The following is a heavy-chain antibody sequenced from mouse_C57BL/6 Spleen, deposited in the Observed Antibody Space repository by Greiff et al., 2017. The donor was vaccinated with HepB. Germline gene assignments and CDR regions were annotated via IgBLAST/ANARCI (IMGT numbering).Heavy chain of an antibody. V-gene: IGHV3-2*02. D-gene: IGHD1-2*01. CDR1: GYSITSGYG. CDR3: ARTARIKY. CDR2: ISYSGST. Sequence: ESGPGLVKPSQSLSLTCTVTGYSITSGYGWNWNRQFPGNKLEWMGYISYSGSTNYNPSHKSRIPITRDTSKNQFFLQLNSVTTADTATYHCARTARIKYWSQDTTLTVSS. J-gene: IGHJ2*01.